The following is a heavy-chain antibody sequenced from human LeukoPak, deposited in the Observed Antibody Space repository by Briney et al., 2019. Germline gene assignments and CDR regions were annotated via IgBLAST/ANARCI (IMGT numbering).Heavy chain of an antibody. V-gene: IGHV3-15*07. CDR1: GFTFSNAW. J-gene: IGHJ4*02. CDR3: AKGYYSDYYFDY. CDR2: IKSKTDGGTT. Sequence: GGSLRLSCAASGFTFSNAWMNWVRQAPGEGLEWVGRIKSKTDGGTTDYAAPVKGRFTISRDDSRNTLYLQMNSLKTEDTAVYYCAKGYYSDYYFDYWGQGTLVTVSS. D-gene: IGHD4-11*01.